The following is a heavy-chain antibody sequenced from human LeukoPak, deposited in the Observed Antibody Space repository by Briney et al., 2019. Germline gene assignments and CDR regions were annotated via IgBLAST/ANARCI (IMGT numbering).Heavy chain of an antibody. Sequence: GESLKVSCKGSGYSFTSYWIGWVRQMPGKGLEWIGIIYPGDSDTRYSPSFQGQVTISADKSISTAYLQWSSLKASDTAMYYCAGTHYYDSSGYRPSDAFDIWGQGTMVTVSS. J-gene: IGHJ3*02. CDR3: AGTHYYDSSGYRPSDAFDI. D-gene: IGHD3-22*01. V-gene: IGHV5-51*01. CDR2: IYPGDSDT. CDR1: GYSFTSYW.